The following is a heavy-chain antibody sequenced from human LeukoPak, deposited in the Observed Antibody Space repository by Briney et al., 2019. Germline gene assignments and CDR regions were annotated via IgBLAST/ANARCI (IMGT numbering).Heavy chain of an antibody. D-gene: IGHD3-10*01. Sequence: ASVKVSCKASGYTFTSYDINWVRQATGQELEWMGWMNPNSGNTGYAQKFQGRVTMTRNTSISTAYMELSSLRSEDTAVYYCARAAEPDYYGSGSYQDNWGQGTLVTVSS. CDR2: MNPNSGNT. J-gene: IGHJ4*02. V-gene: IGHV1-8*01. CDR3: ARAAEPDYYGSGSYQDN. CDR1: GYTFTSYD.